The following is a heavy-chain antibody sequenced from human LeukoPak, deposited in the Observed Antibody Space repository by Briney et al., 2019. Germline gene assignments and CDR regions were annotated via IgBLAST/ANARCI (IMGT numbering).Heavy chain of an antibody. D-gene: IGHD6-13*01. CDR3: AKTRPLDSSSWSHGDY. J-gene: IGHJ4*02. CDR2: ISYDGSNK. CDR1: GFTFSSYS. V-gene: IGHV3-30*18. Sequence: GGSLRLSCAASGFTFSSYSMNWFRQAPGKGLEWVAVISYDGSNKYYADSVKGRFTISRDNSKNTLYLQMNSLRAEDTAVYYCAKTRPLDSSSWSHGDYWGQGTLVTVSS.